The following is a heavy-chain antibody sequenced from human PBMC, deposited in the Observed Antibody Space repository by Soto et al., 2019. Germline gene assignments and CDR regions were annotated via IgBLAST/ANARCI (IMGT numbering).Heavy chain of an antibody. J-gene: IGHJ6*02. CDR1: GYIFSDYG. V-gene: IGHV1-18*01. CDR3: ARKPYSHYYGMDV. CDR2: IIPYNDNT. D-gene: IGHD2-21*01. Sequence: ASVKVSCKASGYIFSDYGINWVRLAPGQGLEWMGWIIPYNDNTRYAENFQGRVTLTTDTSTNTVYMELRSLTPDDTGVYFCARKPYSHYYGMDVWGQGTSVTVSS.